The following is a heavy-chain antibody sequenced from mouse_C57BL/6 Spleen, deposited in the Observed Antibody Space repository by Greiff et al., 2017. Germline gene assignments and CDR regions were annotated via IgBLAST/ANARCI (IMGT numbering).Heavy chain of an antibody. D-gene: IGHD1-1*01. CDR2: ISNGGGST. J-gene: IGHJ1*03. Sequence: EVKLQESGGGLVQPGGSLKLSCAASGFTFSDYYMYWVRQTPEKRLEWVAYISNGGGSTYYPDTVKGRFTISRDNAKNTLYLQMSRLKSEDTAMYYCARYYYGSSLYFDVWGTGTTVTVPS. CDR1: GFTFSDYY. CDR3: ARYYYGSSLYFDV. V-gene: IGHV5-12*01.